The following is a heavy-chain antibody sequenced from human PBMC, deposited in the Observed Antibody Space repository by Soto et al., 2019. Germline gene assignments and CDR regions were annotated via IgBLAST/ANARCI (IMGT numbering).Heavy chain of an antibody. CDR1: GGSIGNYY. V-gene: IGHV4-59*08. J-gene: IGHJ4*02. Sequence: SETLSLTCTVSGGSIGNYYWSWLRQPPGKGLEWIGCLYYSGSTNYNPSLESRVTISLDTSKNQFSLKLSSVTAADAAVYYCARFYANSQFDFWGQGTLVTVSS. CDR3: ARFYANSQFDF. CDR2: LYYSGST. D-gene: IGHD4-17*01.